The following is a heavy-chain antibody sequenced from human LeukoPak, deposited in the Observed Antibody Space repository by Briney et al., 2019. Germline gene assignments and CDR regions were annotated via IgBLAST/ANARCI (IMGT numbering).Heavy chain of an antibody. J-gene: IGHJ6*02. V-gene: IGHV3-7*04. CDR2: IKQDGSEK. Sequence: PGGSLRLSCAASGFNFSNYWMSWVRQAPGKGLEWVANIKQDGSEKYSVDSVKGRFTISRDNAKNSLYLQMNSLRAEDPAVYYCARDRYSGMDVWGQGTTVTVSS. CDR1: GFNFSNYW. D-gene: IGHD2-15*01. CDR3: ARDRYSGMDV.